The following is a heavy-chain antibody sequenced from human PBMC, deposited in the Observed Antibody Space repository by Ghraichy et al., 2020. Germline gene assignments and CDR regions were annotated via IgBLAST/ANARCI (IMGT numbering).Heavy chain of an antibody. CDR1: GYTFTRHD. CDR3: ATGVEPGYAFDI. CDR2: IHAGNGNT. J-gene: IGHJ3*02. Sequence: ASVKVSCKASGYTFTRHDIHWVRQAPGQRSEWMGWIHAGNGNTEFSQKFQGRVTFTRDTFANTAYMELSGLRSEDTAIYYCATGVEPGYAFDIWGQGTMVSVSS. V-gene: IGHV1-3*01. D-gene: IGHD1-14*01.